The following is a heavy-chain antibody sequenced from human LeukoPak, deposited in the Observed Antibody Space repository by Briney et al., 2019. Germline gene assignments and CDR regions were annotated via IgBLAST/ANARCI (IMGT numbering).Heavy chain of an antibody. CDR3: ARHIAAAGFGY. CDR2: IIPVLGIA. V-gene: IGHV1-69*04. Sequence: ASVKVSCKASGGTFSSYAISWVRQAPGQGLEWMGRIIPVLGIANYAQKFQGRVTITADKSTSTAYMELSSLRSEDTAVYYCARHIAAAGFGYWGQGTLVTVSS. D-gene: IGHD6-13*01. J-gene: IGHJ4*02. CDR1: GGTFSSYA.